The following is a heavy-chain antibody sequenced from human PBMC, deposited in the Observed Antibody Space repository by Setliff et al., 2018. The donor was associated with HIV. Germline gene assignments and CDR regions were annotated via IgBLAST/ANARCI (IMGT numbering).Heavy chain of an antibody. CDR2: IWHAGNT. CDR1: GYSSAGNLA. V-gene: IGHV4-38-2*02. Sequence: PSETLSLTCTVSGYSSAGNLAWAWIRQHPKKGLEWIGSIWHAGNTLYNPSLKSRFSISLDTSMEEFGLQLSSVTAADTAVYYCARAVNLTFDIWSLGTMVTVSS. CDR3: ARAVNLTFDI. J-gene: IGHJ3*02.